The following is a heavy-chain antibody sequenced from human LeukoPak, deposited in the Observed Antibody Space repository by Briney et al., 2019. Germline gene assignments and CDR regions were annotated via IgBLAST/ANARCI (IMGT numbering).Heavy chain of an antibody. D-gene: IGHD6-19*01. J-gene: IGHJ4*02. CDR3: TRGQWLDVWDF. CDR2: IQDRGST. CDR1: GTSMSNSY. Sequence: PSETLSLTCSVSGTSMSNSYWSWIRQPAGKGLEWIGHIQDRGSTIYNPSLGSRVTMSLDTPKNQFSLKPNSVTAADTAVYYCTRGQWLDVWDFWGQGTLVTVSS. V-gene: IGHV4-4*07.